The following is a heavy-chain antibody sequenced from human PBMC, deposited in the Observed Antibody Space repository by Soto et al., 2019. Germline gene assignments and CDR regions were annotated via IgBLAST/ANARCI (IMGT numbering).Heavy chain of an antibody. Sequence: GGSLRLSCAASGFTFSSYAMSWVRQAPGKGLEWVSAISGSGGSTYYADSVEGRFTISRDNSKNTLYLQMNSLRAEDTAVYYCAKDIRPRDSSGYCFDYWGQGTLVTVSS. D-gene: IGHD3-22*01. CDR3: AKDIRPRDSSGYCFDY. CDR2: ISGSGGST. J-gene: IGHJ4*02. V-gene: IGHV3-23*01. CDR1: GFTFSSYA.